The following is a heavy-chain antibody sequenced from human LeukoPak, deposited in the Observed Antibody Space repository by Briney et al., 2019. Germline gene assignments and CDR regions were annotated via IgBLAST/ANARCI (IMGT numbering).Heavy chain of an antibody. J-gene: IGHJ5*02. CDR3: AINRVPGGT. V-gene: IGHV4-59*01. D-gene: IGHD1-26*01. Sequence: SETLSLTCTVSGGSISGYYWSWIRQPPGKGLEWIGSILYTVSTNYSPSLKSRVTISLDTSKNQFSLKLSSVTAADTAVYHCAINRVPGGTWGQGTLVTVSS. CDR2: ILYTVST. CDR1: GGSISGYY.